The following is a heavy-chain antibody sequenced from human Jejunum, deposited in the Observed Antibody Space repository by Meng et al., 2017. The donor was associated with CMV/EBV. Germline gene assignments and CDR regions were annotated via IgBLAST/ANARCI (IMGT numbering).Heavy chain of an antibody. J-gene: IGHJ3*01. CDR1: GFTLSSYW. V-gene: IGHV3-7*01. CDR2: MNQDGGEK. D-gene: IGHD4-11*01. Sequence: SCGASGFTLSSYWMSWVRQAPGKGLEWVANMNQDGGEKYYLDSVEGRFTISRDNAKNSLYLQVNSLRAEDTAVYYCAAYSNDALDVWGQGTMVTVSS. CDR3: AAYSNDALDV.